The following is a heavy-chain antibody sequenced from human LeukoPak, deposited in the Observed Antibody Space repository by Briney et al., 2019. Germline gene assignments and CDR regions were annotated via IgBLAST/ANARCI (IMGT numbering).Heavy chain of an antibody. D-gene: IGHD4-17*01. CDR3: ARWRTVTTPFDP. Sequence: GASVKVSCKASGGTFSSYAISWVRQAPGQGLEWMGGIIPIFGTANYAQKFQGRVTITADESTSTAYMKLSSLRSEDTAVYYCARWRTVTTPFDPWGQGTLVTVSS. CDR1: GGTFSSYA. CDR2: IIPIFGTA. J-gene: IGHJ5*02. V-gene: IGHV1-69*13.